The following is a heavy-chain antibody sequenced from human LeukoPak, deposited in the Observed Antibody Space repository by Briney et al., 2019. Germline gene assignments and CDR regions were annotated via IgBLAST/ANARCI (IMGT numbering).Heavy chain of an antibody. CDR3: ARGKYSSSWYPYYYYGMDV. D-gene: IGHD6-13*01. V-gene: IGHV4-34*01. J-gene: IGHJ6*02. CDR1: GGSISSGLYS. Sequence: SETLSLTCDVSGGSISSGLYSWSWIRQPPGKGLEWIGEINHSGSTNYNPSLKSRVTISVDTSKNQFSLKLSSVTAADTAVYYCARGKYSSSWYPYYYYGMDVWGQGTTVTVSS. CDR2: INHSGST.